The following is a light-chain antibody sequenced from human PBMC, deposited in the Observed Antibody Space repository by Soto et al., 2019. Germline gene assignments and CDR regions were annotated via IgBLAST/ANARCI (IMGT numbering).Light chain of an antibody. CDR1: QSVSSN. V-gene: IGKV3D-15*01. J-gene: IGKJ4*01. CDR3: QQRAKWVT. CDR2: GAS. Sequence: EILMTQSPATLSVSTGARATLSCRASQSVSSNLAWYQQYPGQAARLPIYGASPRATGIPGRFSGSGSGTDFNLSISSLEPEDFAVYYCQQRAKWVTFGRGTKVDI.